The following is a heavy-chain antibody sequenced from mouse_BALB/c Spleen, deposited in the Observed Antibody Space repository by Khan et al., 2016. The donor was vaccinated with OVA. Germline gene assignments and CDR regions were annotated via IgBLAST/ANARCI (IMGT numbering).Heavy chain of an antibody. D-gene: IGHD2-2*01. Sequence: EVKLEVSGPGLVKPSQSLSLTCTVTGYSITSEYAWNWIRQFPGNKLEWMGYINYSGNTRFNPTLKSRASITRDTSKNPFFLQLNSVTTEDTATYYCARKDYYGSAPFPYWGQGTLVTVSA. J-gene: IGHJ3*01. V-gene: IGHV3-2*02. CDR3: ARKDYYGSAPFPY. CDR1: GYSITSEYA. CDR2: INYSGNT.